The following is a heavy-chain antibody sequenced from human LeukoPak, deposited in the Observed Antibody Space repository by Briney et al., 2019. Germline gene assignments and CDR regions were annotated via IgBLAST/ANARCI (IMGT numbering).Heavy chain of an antibody. CDR2: ISYDGSNK. CDR3: ATGITDFWSGTHFDY. Sequence: PGGSLRLSCAASGFTFSSYAMHWVRQAPGKGLEGVAVISYDGSNKYYADSVKGRFTISRDNSKNTLYLQMNSLRAEDPAVYYCATGITDFWSGTHFDYWGQGTLVTVSS. CDR1: GFTFSSYA. J-gene: IGHJ4*02. V-gene: IGHV3-30-3*01. D-gene: IGHD3-3*01.